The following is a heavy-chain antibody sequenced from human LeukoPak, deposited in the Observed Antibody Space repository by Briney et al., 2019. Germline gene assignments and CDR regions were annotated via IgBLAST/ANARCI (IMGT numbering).Heavy chain of an antibody. CDR3: ARAHHAGYGEYYYYYMDV. CDR2: ISSSSSTI. V-gene: IGHV3-48*01. D-gene: IGHD4-17*01. Sequence: GGSLRLSCAASGFTFSSYSMNCVRQAPGKGLEWVSYISSSSSTIYYAASVKGRLTISRDNAKNSLYLQMNSLRAADPSVYYFARAHHAGYGEYYYYYMDVWGKGTTVTVSS. J-gene: IGHJ6*03. CDR1: GFTFSSYS.